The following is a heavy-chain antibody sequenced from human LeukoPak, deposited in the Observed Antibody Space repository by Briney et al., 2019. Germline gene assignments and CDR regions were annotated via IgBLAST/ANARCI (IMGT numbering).Heavy chain of an antibody. Sequence: ASVKVSCKASGYTFTSYAMKWVRQAPGQGLEWMGSFDPEDGETIYAQKFQGRVTMTEDTSTDTAYMELSSLTSEDTAVYYCATLGDSSNYYPLYYFDYWGQGTLVTVSS. CDR1: GYTFTSYA. D-gene: IGHD3-22*01. CDR2: FDPEDGET. J-gene: IGHJ4*02. CDR3: ATLGDSSNYYPLYYFDY. V-gene: IGHV1-24*01.